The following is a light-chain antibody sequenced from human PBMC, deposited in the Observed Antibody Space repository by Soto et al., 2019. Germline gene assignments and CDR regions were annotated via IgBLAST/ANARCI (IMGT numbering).Light chain of an antibody. CDR2: DVD. CDR3: MSYTTSDTLV. J-gene: IGLJ3*02. Sequence: QSALTQPASVSGSPGQSITISCTGTSSDVGAYNYVSWYQLHPGKAPKLMIYDVDNRPSGVSNRFSGSKSGNTASLTISGLQAEDEADYYCMSYTTSDTLVFGGGTKLTVL. CDR1: SSDVGAYNY. V-gene: IGLV2-14*03.